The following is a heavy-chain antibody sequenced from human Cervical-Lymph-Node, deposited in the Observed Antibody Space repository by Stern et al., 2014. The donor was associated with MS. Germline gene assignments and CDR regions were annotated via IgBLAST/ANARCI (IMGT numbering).Heavy chain of an antibody. Sequence: VQLVESGGGMVQPGRSLRLSCEASGFKFDDFAMHWVRPAPGKGLEWVSGLGWNSEGRGYADSVQGRFTISRDNAKSSLYLQMNSLGADDTALYYCAKADDYAAGIDAWGQGTLVVVSS. CDR3: AKADDYAAGIDA. J-gene: IGHJ5*02. CDR2: LGWNSEGR. V-gene: IGHV3-9*01. CDR1: GFKFDDFA. D-gene: IGHD3-16*01.